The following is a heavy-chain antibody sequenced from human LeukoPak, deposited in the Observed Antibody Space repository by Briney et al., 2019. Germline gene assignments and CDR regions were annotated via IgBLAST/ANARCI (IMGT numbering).Heavy chain of an antibody. CDR3: ARHARDYGGVNDSISLYYFDS. J-gene: IGHJ4*02. CDR2: VHYRGTT. CDR1: GDSISGYS. Sequence: SETLSLTCTASGDSISGYSWSWIRQPPGRGLEWIGYVHYRGTTNDNPSLKSRVTIAVDTSKNQFSLKLSSVTAADTAVYYCARHARDYGGVNDSISLYYFDSWGQGTLVTVSS. D-gene: IGHD4-23*01. V-gene: IGHV4-59*08.